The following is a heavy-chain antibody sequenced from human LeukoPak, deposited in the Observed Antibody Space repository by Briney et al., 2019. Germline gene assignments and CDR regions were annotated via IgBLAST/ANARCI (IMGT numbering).Heavy chain of an antibody. CDR2: INHSGST. Sequence: SETLSLTCAVYGGSFSGYYWSWIRQPPGKGLEWIGEINHSGSTNYNPSLKSRVTISVDTSKNQFSLKLSSVTAADTAVYYCAGGATAMVFISFFDYWGQGTLVTVSS. V-gene: IGHV4-34*01. CDR1: GGSFSGYY. CDR3: AGGATAMVFISFFDY. J-gene: IGHJ4*02. D-gene: IGHD5-18*01.